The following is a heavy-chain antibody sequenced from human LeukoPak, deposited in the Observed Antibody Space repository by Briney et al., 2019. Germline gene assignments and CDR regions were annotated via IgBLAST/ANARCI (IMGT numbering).Heavy chain of an antibody. CDR3: AHTYYDISSAYYFDF. V-gene: IGHV2-5*02. D-gene: IGHD3-22*01. Sequence: SGPTLVRPTQTLTLTCTFSGFSLSSTGMGVAWIRQPPGKAPEWLALIFWDDDKRYRPSQESRLTISRGTSKNQAVLTMTNMAPLDSGTYYCAHTYYDISSAYYFDFWGQGTLVTVSS. J-gene: IGHJ4*02. CDR1: GFSLSSTGMG. CDR2: IFWDDDK.